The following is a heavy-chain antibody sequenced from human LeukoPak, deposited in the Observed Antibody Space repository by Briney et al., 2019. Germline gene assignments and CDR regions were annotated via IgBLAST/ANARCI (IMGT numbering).Heavy chain of an antibody. V-gene: IGHV1-69*04. Sequence: SVKVSCKASGGTFSSYTISWVRQAPGQGLEWMGRIIPILGIANYAQKFQGRVTITADKSTSTAYMELSSLRSEDTAVYYCATDPLVVRRLGELSYIHWGQGTLVTVSS. CDR3: ATDPLVVRRLGELSYIH. D-gene: IGHD3-16*02. CDR1: GGTFSSYT. CDR2: IIPILGIA. J-gene: IGHJ4*02.